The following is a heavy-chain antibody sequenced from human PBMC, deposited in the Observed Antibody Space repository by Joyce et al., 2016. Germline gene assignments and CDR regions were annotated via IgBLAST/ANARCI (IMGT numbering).Heavy chain of an antibody. V-gene: IGHV3-30-3*01. D-gene: IGHD3-16*01. CDR2: ISYDGSNK. CDR1: GFTFSDYA. Sequence: QVQLVESGGGVVQPGKSLRLSCAASGFTFSDYAMQWVRQAPGKGLEWVAIISYDGSNKYYADSVKGRFTISRDKSKNTLYVQMNSLRAEDTAVYYCAKVHISMITGSSEWYFDYWGQGTLVTVSS. CDR3: AKVHISMITGSSEWYFDY. J-gene: IGHJ4*02.